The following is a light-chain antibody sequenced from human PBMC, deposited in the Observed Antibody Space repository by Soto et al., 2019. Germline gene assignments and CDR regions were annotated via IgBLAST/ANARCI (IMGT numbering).Light chain of an antibody. CDR3: SSYTSSSTVV. CDR1: SSDVGGYYY. CDR2: EVS. V-gene: IGLV2-14*01. Sequence: QSALTQPASVSGSPGQSITISCTGTSSDVGGYYYVSWYQHHPGKAPKLMIYEVSNRPSGVSNRFSGSKSGNTASLTISGLQADDEADYYCSSYTSSSTVVFGGGTKLTVL. J-gene: IGLJ2*01.